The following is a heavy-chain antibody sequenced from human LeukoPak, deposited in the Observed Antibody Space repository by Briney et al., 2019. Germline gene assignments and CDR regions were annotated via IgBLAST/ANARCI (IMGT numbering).Heavy chain of an antibody. CDR2: VDPEDGET. D-gene: IGHD3-10*01. CDR1: GYTFTDYY. J-gene: IGHJ4*02. Sequence: ASVKVSCKVSGYTFTDYYMHWVQQAPGKGLEWMGLVDPEDGETIYAAKFQGRVTITADTSTDTAYMELSSLRSEDTAVYYCATEKGGSGSYYNPPGYWGQGTLVTVSS. CDR3: ATEKGGSGSYYNPPGY. V-gene: IGHV1-69-2*01.